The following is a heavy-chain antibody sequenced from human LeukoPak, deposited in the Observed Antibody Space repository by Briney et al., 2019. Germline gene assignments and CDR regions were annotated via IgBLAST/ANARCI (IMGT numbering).Heavy chain of an antibody. CDR3: ARVVPAATSSGADAFDI. J-gene: IGHJ3*02. CDR1: GGSISSYY. V-gene: IGHV4-59*12. D-gene: IGHD2-2*01. CDR2: IYHSGST. Sequence: SETLSLTCTVSGGSISSYYWSWIRQPPGKGLEWIGEIYHSGSTNYNPSLKSRVTISVDKSKNQFSLKLSSVTAADTAVYYCARVVPAATSSGADAFDIWGQGTMVTVSS.